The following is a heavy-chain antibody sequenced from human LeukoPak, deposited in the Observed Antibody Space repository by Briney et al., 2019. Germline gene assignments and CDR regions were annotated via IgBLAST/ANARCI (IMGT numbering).Heavy chain of an antibody. D-gene: IGHD3-10*01. V-gene: IGHV4-59*01. J-gene: IGHJ4*02. CDR2: IYYSGST. CDR1: GGSISSYY. CDR3: ARGWFGESPLHY. Sequence: PSETLSLTCTVSGGSISSYYWSWIRQPPGKGLEWIGYIYYSGSTNYNPSLKSRVTISVDTSKNQFSLKLSSVTAADTAVYYCARGWFGESPLHYWGQGTLVTVSS.